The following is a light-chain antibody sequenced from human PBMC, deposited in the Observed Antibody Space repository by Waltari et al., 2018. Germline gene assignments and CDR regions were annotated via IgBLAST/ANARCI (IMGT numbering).Light chain of an antibody. V-gene: IGLV2-8*01. CDR2: EVI. CDR3: SSDAVSNNFYD. J-gene: IGLJ1*01. Sequence: QSALTQPPSASGSPGQSVTISCTGTGSGGSVSWYQQLPGKAPKLLIYEVIKRPSGVPERFSGSKSGNTASLTVSGLQAEDEGDYYCSSDAVSNNFYDFGSGTKVTVL. CDR1: GSGGS.